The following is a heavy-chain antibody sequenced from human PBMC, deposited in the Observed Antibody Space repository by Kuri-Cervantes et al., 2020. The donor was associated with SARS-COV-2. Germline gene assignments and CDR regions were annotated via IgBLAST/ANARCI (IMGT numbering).Heavy chain of an antibody. CDR1: GGSISSSSYY. CDR3: ASLRTGEGPLLDY. CDR2: IYYSGST. Sequence: SETLSLTCTVSGGSISSSSYYWGWIRQHPGKGLEWIGSIYYSGSTYYNPSLKSRVTISVDTSKNLFSLKLSSVTAADTAVYYCASLRTGEGPLLDYWGQGTLVTVSS. J-gene: IGHJ4*02. V-gene: IGHV4-39*07. D-gene: IGHD7-27*01.